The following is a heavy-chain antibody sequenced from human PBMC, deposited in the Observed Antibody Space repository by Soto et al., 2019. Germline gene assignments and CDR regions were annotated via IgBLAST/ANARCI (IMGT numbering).Heavy chain of an antibody. D-gene: IGHD2-21*02. V-gene: IGHV2-5*02. Sequence: GLDLAWLALIYWDDDKRYSPSLKSRLTITKDTSKNQVVLTMTNMDPVDTATYYCAHSPRLVVTAMLYFDYWDQGTLVTVSS. CDR2: IYWDDDK. CDR3: AHSPRLVVTAMLYFDY. J-gene: IGHJ4*02.